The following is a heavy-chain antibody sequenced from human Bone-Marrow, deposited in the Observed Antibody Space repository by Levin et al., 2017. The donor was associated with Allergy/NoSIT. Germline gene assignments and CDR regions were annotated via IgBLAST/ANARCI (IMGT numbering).Heavy chain of an antibody. CDR1: GFTFSDSY. CDR2: ISSSSTYT. Sequence: SCASSGFTFSDSYMSWIRQAPGKGLEWLSYISSSSTYTNYADSVKGRFTIPRANAKNSLYLQMNSLRAEDTAVYYCAGSWRTTSRWLDAFELWGQGTMVTVSS. D-gene: IGHD6-13*01. CDR3: AGSWRTTSRWLDAFEL. V-gene: IGHV3-11*03. J-gene: IGHJ3*01.